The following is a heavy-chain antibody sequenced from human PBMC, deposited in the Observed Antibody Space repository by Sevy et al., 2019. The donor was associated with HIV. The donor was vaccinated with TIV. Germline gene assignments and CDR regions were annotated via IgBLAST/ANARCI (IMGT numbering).Heavy chain of an antibody. D-gene: IGHD1-20*01. CDR3: ARGNNWNYFGY. CDR2: MYHSGIT. CDR1: AYSISGSDY. Sequence: SETLSLTCTVSAYSISGSDYWGWIRQPPGKGLEWIGSMYHSGITYYNPSLKSRVTISLDTSKNQFSLKLCSVTATDTAVYYCARGNNWNYFGYWVQGTLVTVSS. V-gene: IGHV4-38-2*02. J-gene: IGHJ4*02.